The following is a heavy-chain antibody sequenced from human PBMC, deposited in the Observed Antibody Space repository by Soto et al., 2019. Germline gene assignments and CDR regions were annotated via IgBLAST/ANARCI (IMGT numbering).Heavy chain of an antibody. D-gene: IGHD2-2*01. J-gene: IGHJ6*03. V-gene: IGHV3-21*01. Sequence: GGSLRLSCAASGFTFGNYAMSWVRQAPGKGLEWVSVISSSGTYTYYRDSVKGRFTISRDNSKNTLYLQMNSLRAEDTAVYYCARDVCSSTSCYHEGGPSDYMDVWGKGTTVTVSS. CDR2: ISSSGTYT. CDR3: ARDVCSSTSCYHEGGPSDYMDV. CDR1: GFTFGNYA.